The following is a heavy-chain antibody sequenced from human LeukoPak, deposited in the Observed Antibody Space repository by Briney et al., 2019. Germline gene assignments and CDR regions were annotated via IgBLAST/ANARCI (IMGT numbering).Heavy chain of an antibody. J-gene: IGHJ3*01. CDR3: AKDIQLST. CDR1: GFTFSTYG. D-gene: IGHD5-24*01. CDR2: ISYDGSTK. Sequence: GGSLRLSCAASGFTFSTYGMHWVRQAPGKGLEWVAVISYDGSTKYYADSVRGRFTISRDNSESTLYLQMNSLRVEDTAMYFCAKDIQLSTWGLGTMVTVSS. V-gene: IGHV3-30*18.